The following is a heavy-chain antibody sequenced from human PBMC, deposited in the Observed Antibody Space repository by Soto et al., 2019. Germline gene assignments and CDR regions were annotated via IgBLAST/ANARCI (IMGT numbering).Heavy chain of an antibody. V-gene: IGHV3-53*01. D-gene: IGHD3-16*01. Sequence: GGSLRLSCAASGFTVSSNYMSWVRQAPGKGLEWVSVIYSGGSTYYADSVKGRFTISRDNSKNTLYLQMNSLRAEDTAVYYCARESMVRGSYEIYYYYGMDVWGQGSTVIVSS. CDR1: GFTVSSNY. CDR3: ARESMVRGSYEIYYYYGMDV. J-gene: IGHJ6*02. CDR2: IYSGGST.